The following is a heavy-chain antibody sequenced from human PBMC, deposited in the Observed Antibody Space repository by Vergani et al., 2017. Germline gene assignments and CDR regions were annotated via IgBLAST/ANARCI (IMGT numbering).Heavy chain of an antibody. CDR3: AGDSSEWPLGDWGYYYYGMDD. V-gene: IGHV1-69*02. CDR1: GGTFSSYT. D-gene: IGHD6-19*01. J-gene: IGHJ6*02. CDR2: IIPILGIA. Sequence: VQLVQSGAEVKKPGSSVKVSCKASGGTFSSYTISWVRQAPGQGLEWMGRIIPILGIANYAQKFQGRVTITADKSTSTAYMELMSLRSEDTAVEYCAGDSSEWPLGDWGYYYYGMDDWGQGTTVTVSS.